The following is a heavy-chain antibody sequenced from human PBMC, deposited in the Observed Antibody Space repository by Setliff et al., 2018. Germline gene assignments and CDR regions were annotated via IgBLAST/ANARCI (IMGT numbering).Heavy chain of an antibody. J-gene: IGHJ5*02. CDR3: AKGRLGGHHGWFDP. CDR2: VSGAGDFT. D-gene: IGHD3-16*01. CDR1: GASSSSGTYY. V-gene: IGHV3-23*01. Sequence: ETLSLTCTVSGASSSSGTYYWAWIRQPPGKGMEWVSTVSGAGDFTYYADSVKGRFTISRDNSKNTLYLQMNSLRAEDTAVYYCAKGRLGGHHGWFDPWGQGTLVTVSS.